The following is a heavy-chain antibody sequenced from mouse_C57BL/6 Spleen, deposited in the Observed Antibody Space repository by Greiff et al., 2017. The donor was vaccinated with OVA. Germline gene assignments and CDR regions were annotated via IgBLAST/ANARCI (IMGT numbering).Heavy chain of an antibody. CDR3: ARIYDGYYLWYFDV. V-gene: IGHV5-17*01. J-gene: IGHJ1*03. CDR1: GFTFSDYG. Sequence: EVQRVESGGGLVKPGGSLKLSCAASGFTFSDYGMHWVRQAPEKGLEWVAYISSGSSTIYYADTVKGRFTISRDNAKNTLFLQMTILRSEDTAMYYCARIYDGYYLWYFDVWGTGTTVTVSS. CDR2: ISSGSSTI. D-gene: IGHD2-3*01.